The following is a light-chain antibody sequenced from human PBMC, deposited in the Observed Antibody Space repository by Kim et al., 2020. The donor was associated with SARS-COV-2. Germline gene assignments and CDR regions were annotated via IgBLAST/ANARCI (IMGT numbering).Light chain of an antibody. CDR1: QGISSH. CDR2: AAS. V-gene: IGKV1-9*01. CDR3: QQLNSYPLT. J-gene: IGKJ4*01. Sequence: DIQLTQSPSFLSASVGDRVTITCRASQGISSHLAWYQQKPGKAPKVLIYAASTLQSWVPSRFSGSGSGTEFTLTISSLQPEDFAAYYCQQLNSYPLTFGGGTKVDIK.